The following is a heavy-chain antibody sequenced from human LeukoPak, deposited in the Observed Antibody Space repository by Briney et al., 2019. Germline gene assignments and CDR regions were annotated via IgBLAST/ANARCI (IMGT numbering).Heavy chain of an antibody. CDR2: IYYSGST. CDR3: ARAYGSGSYSWFDP. D-gene: IGHD3-10*01. CDR1: GSSISSYY. J-gene: IGHJ5*02. V-gene: IGHV4-59*01. Sequence: ASETLSLTCTVSGSSISSYYWSWIRQPPGKGLEWLGYIYYSGSTNYNPSLKSRVTISVDTSKNQFSLKLSSVTAADTAVYYCARAYGSGSYSWFDPWGQGTLVTVSS.